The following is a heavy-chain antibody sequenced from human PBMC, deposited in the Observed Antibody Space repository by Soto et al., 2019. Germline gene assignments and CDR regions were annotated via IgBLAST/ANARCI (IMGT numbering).Heavy chain of an antibody. V-gene: IGHV3-9*01. Sequence: EVQLVESGGGLVQPGRSLRLSCAASGFTFDNYAMHWVRQAPGKGLEWVSGISWNSGDIGYADSVKGRFTISRDNAKRSLYLQMNSLRAEDTALYYCTKASSYRDLDYWGQGTLVTVSS. J-gene: IGHJ4*02. CDR3: TKASSYRDLDY. D-gene: IGHD5-18*01. CDR2: ISWNSGDI. CDR1: GFTFDNYA.